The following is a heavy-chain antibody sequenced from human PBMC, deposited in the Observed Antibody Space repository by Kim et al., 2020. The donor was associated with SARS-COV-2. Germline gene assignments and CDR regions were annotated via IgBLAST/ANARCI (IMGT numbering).Heavy chain of an antibody. V-gene: IGHV3-23*01. CDR3: AKDAGKYNWDVDYCDY. D-gene: IGHD1-1*01. Sequence: SDKGGFTISRDNTKNTLYLQMNSLRAEDTAVYYCAKDAGKYNWDVDYCDYWGQGTLVTVSS. J-gene: IGHJ4*02.